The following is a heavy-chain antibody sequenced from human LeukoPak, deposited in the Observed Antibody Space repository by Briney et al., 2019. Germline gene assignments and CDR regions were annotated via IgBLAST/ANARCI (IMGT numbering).Heavy chain of an antibody. D-gene: IGHD5-24*01. Sequence: GGSLRLSCATSGLSFSSYGMSWVRQAPGKGLEWVAFIRFDGTQKYYADSVQGRFTISRDNAKNSLYLQMNSLRAEDTAVYYCARELYTRDGYNSYMDVWGRGTTVTVSS. CDR1: GLSFSSYG. CDR3: ARELYTRDGYNSYMDV. V-gene: IGHV3-30*02. J-gene: IGHJ6*03. CDR2: IRFDGTQK.